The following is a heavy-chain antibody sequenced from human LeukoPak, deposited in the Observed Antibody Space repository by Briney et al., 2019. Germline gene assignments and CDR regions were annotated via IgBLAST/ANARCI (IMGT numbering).Heavy chain of an antibody. CDR2: ISSSSSTI. Sequence: PGRPLRLSCAASGFTFSSYSMNWVRQAPGKGLEWVSYISSSSSTIYYADSVKGRFTISRDNAKNSLYLQMNSLRAEDTAVYYCARGMSSGRYAVDIWGQGTMVTVSS. CDR1: GFTFSSYS. V-gene: IGHV3-48*01. D-gene: IGHD6-19*01. J-gene: IGHJ3*02. CDR3: ARGMSSGRYAVDI.